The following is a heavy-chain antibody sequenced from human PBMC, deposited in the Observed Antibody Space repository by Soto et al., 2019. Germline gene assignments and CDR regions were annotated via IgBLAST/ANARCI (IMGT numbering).Heavy chain of an antibody. V-gene: IGHV4-39*01. Sequence: SETLSLTCTVCGGSVTNSSYYWGWIRQSPGKGLEWIGSVYYRGRSYSKSSVKSRVTISVDTSKNRFSLSLNSVTASDTAVYLCVSQRSTVTTQAFFDYFGRLALVTVCS. D-gene: IGHD4-17*01. CDR2: VYYRGRS. CDR3: VSQRSTVTTQAFFDY. J-gene: IGHJ4*02. CDR1: GGSVTNSSYY.